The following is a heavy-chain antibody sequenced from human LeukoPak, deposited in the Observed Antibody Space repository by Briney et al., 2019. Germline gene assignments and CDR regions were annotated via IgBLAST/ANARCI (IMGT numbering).Heavy chain of an antibody. CDR2: IIPIFGIA. V-gene: IGHV1-69*04. CDR1: GGTFSSYA. J-gene: IGHJ4*02. CDR3: ARDGLFRGYDSSGYYSSY. Sequence: TVKVSCKASGGTFSSYAISWVRQAPGQGLEWMGRIIPIFGIANYAQKFQGRVTITADKSTSTAYMELSSLRSEDTAVYYCARDGLFRGYDSSGYYSSYWGQGTLVTVSS. D-gene: IGHD3-22*01.